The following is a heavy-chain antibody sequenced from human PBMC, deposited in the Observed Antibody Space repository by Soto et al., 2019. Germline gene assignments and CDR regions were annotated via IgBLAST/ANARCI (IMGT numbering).Heavy chain of an antibody. CDR1: GFTFINYA. CDR2: ISGGGDRT. V-gene: IGHV3-23*01. D-gene: IGHD2-2*01. CDR3: ARKVLGSTSRPDWWYFEL. J-gene: IGHJ2*01. Sequence: EVQLLESGGGLVQPGGSLRLSCVGSGFTFINYAMNWVRQTPGKGLEWVSTISGGGDRTFDADTVKGRFTISRDKSKNTVNLQMNSLRADDTAVYYCARKVLGSTSRPDWWYFELWGRGTLVTVSS.